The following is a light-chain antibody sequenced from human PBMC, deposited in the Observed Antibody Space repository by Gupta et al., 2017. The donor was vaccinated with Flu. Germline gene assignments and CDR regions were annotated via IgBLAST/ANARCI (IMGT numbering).Light chain of an antibody. CDR2: DAS. CDR1: QSVSSN. J-gene: IGKJ3*01. V-gene: IGKV3-15*01. Sequence: RVALSCRASQSVSSNLPWYQQKPGQAPRLLIYDASTRATGVPARFSGSGSGTEFSLTISSLQSEEFAVYYCQQYNNWPPGFTFGPGTKVDIK. CDR3: QQYNNWPPGFT.